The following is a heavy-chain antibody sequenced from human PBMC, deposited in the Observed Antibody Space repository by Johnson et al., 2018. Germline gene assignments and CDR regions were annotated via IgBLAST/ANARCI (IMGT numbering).Heavy chain of an antibody. V-gene: IGHV4-34*01. Sequence: QVQLQQWGAGLLKPSETLSLTCAVYGGSFSGYYWTWIRQPPGKGLEWIGEINHSGRTNYNPSLQSRVTISVDTSKNQFSLKLSSVTAADTAVYYCARWGSLLRFLELSSSMDVWGKGTTVTVSS. CDR3: ARWGSLLRFLELSSSMDV. CDR2: INHSGRT. D-gene: IGHD3-3*01. J-gene: IGHJ6*03. CDR1: GGSFSGYY.